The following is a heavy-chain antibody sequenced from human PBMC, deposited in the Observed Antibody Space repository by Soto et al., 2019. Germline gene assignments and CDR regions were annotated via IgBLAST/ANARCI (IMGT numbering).Heavy chain of an antibody. CDR1: GFSVSNNY. J-gene: IGHJ4*02. V-gene: IGHV3-53*04. CDR3: ARGRGPFINSVTNPFDY. D-gene: IGHD4-17*01. Sequence: EVPLVESGGGLVQPGGSLRLSCVVSGFSVSNNYMSWVRQAPGMRLDWVSVIYADGTTYYVDSVKGRFTISRHNSRNTLYLQMDSLRTEDTAVYYCARGRGPFINSVTNPFDYWGQGTLVTVSS. CDR2: IYADGTT.